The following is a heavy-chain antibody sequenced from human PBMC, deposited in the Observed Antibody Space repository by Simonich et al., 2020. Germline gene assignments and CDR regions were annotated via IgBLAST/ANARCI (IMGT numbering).Heavy chain of an antibody. V-gene: IGHV1-18*01. J-gene: IGHJ3*02. CDR2: ISAYNGDT. Sequence: QVQLVQSGAEVKKPGASVKVSCKASGYTVTSYGISWGRQAHGQGLEWMGWISAYNGDTNDAQKLQGRVTMTTDTSTSTSYMELRSLRSDDTAVYYCARSTTGTTTFDIWGQGTMVTVSS. CDR1: GYTVTSYG. CDR3: ARSTTGTTTFDI. D-gene: IGHD1-1*01.